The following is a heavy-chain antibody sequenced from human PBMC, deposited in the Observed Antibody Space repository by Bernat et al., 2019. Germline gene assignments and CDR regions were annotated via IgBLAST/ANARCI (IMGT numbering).Heavy chain of an antibody. D-gene: IGHD3-10*01. CDR2: IWYDGSNK. V-gene: IGHV3-33*01. Sequence: QVQLVESGGGVVQPGRSLRLSCAASGFTFSSYGMHWVRQAPGKGLGWVAVIWYDGSNKYYADSVKGRFTISRDNSKNTLYLQMNSLRAEDTAVYYCAGGPYYYGSGSYKRLDYWGQGTLVTVSS. J-gene: IGHJ4*02. CDR1: GFTFSSYG. CDR3: AGGPYYYGSGSYKRLDY.